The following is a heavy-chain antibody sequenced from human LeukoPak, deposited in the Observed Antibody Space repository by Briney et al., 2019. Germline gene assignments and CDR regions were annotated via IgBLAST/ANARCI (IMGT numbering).Heavy chain of an antibody. D-gene: IGHD3-16*01. V-gene: IGHV4-34*01. Sequence: PSETLSLTCAVYGGSSSDYYWSWIRQPPGKGLEWIGEINHSGSTNYNPSLKSRVTISVDTSKNQFSLKLNSVTAADTAVYYCARGRSYYGSHGGYVAYWGQGTLVTVSS. CDR1: GGSSSDYY. J-gene: IGHJ4*02. CDR3: ARGRSYYGSHGGYVAY. CDR2: INHSGST.